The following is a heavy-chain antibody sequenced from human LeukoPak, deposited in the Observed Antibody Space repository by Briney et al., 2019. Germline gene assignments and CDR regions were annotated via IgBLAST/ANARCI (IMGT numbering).Heavy chain of an antibody. D-gene: IGHD6-13*01. CDR1: GFTFTDHP. Sequence: GSLRLSCVASGFTFTDHPMNWVRQAPGKGLEWIGEINHSGSTNYNPSLKSRVTISVDTSKNQFSLKLSSVTAADTAVYYCARGIAAAPTPFDYWGQGTLVTVSS. CDR2: INHSGST. V-gene: IGHV4-34*08. CDR3: ARGIAAAPTPFDY. J-gene: IGHJ4*02.